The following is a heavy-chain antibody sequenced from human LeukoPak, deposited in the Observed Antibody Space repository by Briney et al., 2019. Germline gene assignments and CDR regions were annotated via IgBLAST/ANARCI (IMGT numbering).Heavy chain of an antibody. CDR1: GYTFTSYY. J-gene: IGHJ4*02. CDR2: INPSGGST. D-gene: IGHD3-9*01. CDR3: ARRGILTGYMFDY. Sequence: ASVKVSCKASGYTFTSYYMHWVRQAPGQGLEWMGIINPSGGSTTYAQKFQGRVTMTSDTSTSTVYIELSSLRSDDTAVYYCARRGILTGYMFDYWGQGTLVTVSS. V-gene: IGHV1-46*03.